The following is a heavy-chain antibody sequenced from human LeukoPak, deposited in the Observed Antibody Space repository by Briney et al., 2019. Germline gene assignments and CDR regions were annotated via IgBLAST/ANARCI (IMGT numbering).Heavy chain of an antibody. CDR3: AKPVRITIFGVENGDAFDI. CDR1: GYTFTSYG. CDR2: ISAYNGNT. J-gene: IGHJ3*02. D-gene: IGHD3-3*01. Sequence: GASVKVSCKASGYTFTSYGISWVRQAPGQGLEWMGWISAYNGNTNYAQKLQGRVTMTTDTSTSTAYMELRSLRSDDTAVYYCAKPVRITIFGVENGDAFDIWGQGTMVTVSS. V-gene: IGHV1-18*01.